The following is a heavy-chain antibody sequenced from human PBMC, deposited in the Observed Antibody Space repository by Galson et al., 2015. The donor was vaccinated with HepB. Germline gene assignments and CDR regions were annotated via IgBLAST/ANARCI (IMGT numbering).Heavy chain of an antibody. V-gene: IGHV1-69*13. J-gene: IGHJ4*02. CDR1: GGTFSTYA. CDR2: ITPLFGTA. D-gene: IGHD3-10*01. CDR3: ASADHPPILNMVRGVIPPDY. Sequence: SVKVSCKASGGTFSTYAISWVRQAPGHGLEWMGGITPLFGTAKYAPKFQGRVTITADESTSTAYMELSSLRSEDTAVYYCASADHPPILNMVRGVIPPDYWGQGTLVTVSS.